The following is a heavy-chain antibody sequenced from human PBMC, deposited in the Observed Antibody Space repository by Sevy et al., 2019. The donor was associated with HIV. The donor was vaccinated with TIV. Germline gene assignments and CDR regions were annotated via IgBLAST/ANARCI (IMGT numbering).Heavy chain of an antibody. J-gene: IGHJ4*01. CDR3: AKDSEYTSSWVDH. V-gene: IGHV3-9*01. CDR1: GFTFEDYA. Sequence: GGSLRLSCAASGFTFEDYAMHWVRQTPGKGLEWVSHISYNSRSLTYADSVRGRFTISRDNVKKSLYLQMNSLRPEDTAFYYCAKDSEYTSSWVDHWGHRTLVTDSS. CDR2: ISYNSRSL. D-gene: IGHD6-13*01.